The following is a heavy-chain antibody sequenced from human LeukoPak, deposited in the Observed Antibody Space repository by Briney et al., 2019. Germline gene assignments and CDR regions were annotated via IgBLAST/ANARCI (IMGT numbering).Heavy chain of an antibody. V-gene: IGHV3-30*18. J-gene: IGHJ3*02. CDR3: AKGPLRYFDWQHAFDI. Sequence: PGGSLRLSCAASGFTFSSYGMHWVRQAPGKGLEWVAVISYDGSDKYYADSVKGRFTISRDNSKNTLYLQMNSLRAEDTAVYYCAKGPLRYFDWQHAFDIWGQGIMVTVSS. CDR2: ISYDGSDK. CDR1: GFTFSSYG. D-gene: IGHD3-9*01.